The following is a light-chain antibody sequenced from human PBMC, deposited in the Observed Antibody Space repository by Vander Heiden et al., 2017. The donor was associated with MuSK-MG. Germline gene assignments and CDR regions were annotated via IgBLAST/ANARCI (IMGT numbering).Light chain of an antibody. Sequence: ELVLTQSPGTLSLSPGERATLSCRASQTVSSSYLAWYQHTPGQAPRLLIYGASSRATGIPDRFSGSGSGTHFTLTISRLEPEDFAVYYCQQHGSSPGYTFGQGTKLEIK. V-gene: IGKV3-20*01. J-gene: IGKJ2*01. CDR3: QQHGSSPGYT. CDR2: GAS. CDR1: QTVSSSY.